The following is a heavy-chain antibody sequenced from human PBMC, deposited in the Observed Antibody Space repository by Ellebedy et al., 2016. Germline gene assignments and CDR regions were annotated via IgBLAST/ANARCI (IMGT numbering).Heavy chain of an antibody. CDR3: ARGAYDFWSGYYDY. Sequence: SETLSLTXTVSGGSISSYYWSWIRQPPGKGLEWIGYIYYSGSTNYNPSLKSRVTISVDTSKNQFSLKLSSVTAADTAVYYCARGAYDFWSGYYDYWGQGTLVTVSS. V-gene: IGHV4-59*01. D-gene: IGHD3-3*01. CDR2: IYYSGST. J-gene: IGHJ4*02. CDR1: GGSISSYY.